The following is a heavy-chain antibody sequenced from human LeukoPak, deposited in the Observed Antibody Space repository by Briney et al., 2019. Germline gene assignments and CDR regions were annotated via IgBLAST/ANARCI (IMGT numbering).Heavy chain of an antibody. J-gene: IGHJ4*02. CDR2: ISYDGSNK. V-gene: IGHV3-30*03. CDR3: ARSMAGYSGYDPDY. Sequence: GRSLRLSCAASGFTFSSYGMHWVRQAPGKGLEWVAVISYDGSNKYYADSVKGRFTISRDNSKNTLYLQMNSLRAEDTAVYYCARSMAGYSGYDPDYWGQGTLVTVSS. CDR1: GFTFSSYG. D-gene: IGHD5-12*01.